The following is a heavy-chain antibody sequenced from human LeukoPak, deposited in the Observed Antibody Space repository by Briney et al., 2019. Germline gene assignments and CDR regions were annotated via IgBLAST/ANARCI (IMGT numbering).Heavy chain of an antibody. J-gene: IGHJ4*02. V-gene: IGHV1-18*01. CDR2: ISAYNGNT. CDR1: GYTFGSYD. Sequence: ASVKVSCKASGYTFGSYDISWVRQAPGQGLEWMGWISAYNGNTNYAQKLQGRVTMTTDTSTSTAYMELRSLRSDDTAVYYCARAPFTNTNTIFLPPPPILIPLDYWGQGTLVTVSS. CDR3: ARAPFTNTNTIFLPPPPILIPLDY. D-gene: IGHD3-3*01.